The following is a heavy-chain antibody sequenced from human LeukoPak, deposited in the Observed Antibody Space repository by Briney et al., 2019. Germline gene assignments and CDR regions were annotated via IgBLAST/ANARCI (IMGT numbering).Heavy chain of an antibody. CDR3: TTDQSPTYYYDSSGYYFDY. J-gene: IGHJ4*02. D-gene: IGHD3-22*01. Sequence: PGGSLRLSCAASGFTFSNAWMSWVRQAPGKGLEWVGRIKSKTDGGTTDYAAPVKGRFTISRDDSKNTLYLQMNSLKTEDTAVYYCTTDQSPTYYYDSSGYYFDYWGQGTLVTVPS. V-gene: IGHV3-15*01. CDR2: IKSKTDGGTT. CDR1: GFTFSNAW.